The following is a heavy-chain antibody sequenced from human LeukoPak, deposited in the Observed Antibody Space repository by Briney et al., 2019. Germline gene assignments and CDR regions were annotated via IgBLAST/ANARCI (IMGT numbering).Heavy chain of an antibody. V-gene: IGHV3-30*03. Sequence: GRSLRLSCAASGFTFSSYGMHWVRQAPGKGLEWVAVISYDGSNKYYADSVKGRFTISRDNSKNTLYLQMNSLRAEDTAVYYCARGQTTVTTDEFDYWGQGTLVTVSS. CDR3: ARGQTTVTTDEFDY. CDR1: GFTFSSYG. D-gene: IGHD4-17*01. J-gene: IGHJ4*02. CDR2: ISYDGSNK.